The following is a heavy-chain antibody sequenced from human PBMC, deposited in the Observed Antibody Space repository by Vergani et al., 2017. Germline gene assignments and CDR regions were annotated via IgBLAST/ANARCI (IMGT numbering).Heavy chain of an antibody. V-gene: IGHV4-30-4*01. CDR1: GGSISSGDYY. J-gene: IGHJ5*02. CDR2: IYHSGST. D-gene: IGHD5-12*01. Sequence: QVQLQESGPGLVKPSQTLSLTCTVSGGSISSGDYYWSWIRQPPGKGLEWIGEIYHSGSTNYNPSLKSRVTISVDKSKNQFALKLSSVTAADTAVYYCARDVGYIVATPVLGRIGWFDPWGQGTLVTVSS. CDR3: ARDVGYIVATPVLGRIGWFDP.